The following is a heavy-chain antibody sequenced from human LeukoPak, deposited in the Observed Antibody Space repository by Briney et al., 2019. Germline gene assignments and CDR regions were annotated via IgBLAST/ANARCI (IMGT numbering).Heavy chain of an antibody. J-gene: IGHJ4*02. CDR2: ISYEGRNK. CDR3: ARDQLAFSGYDTLFDY. V-gene: IGHV3-30*04. Sequence: GGSLRLSCAGSGFTFSSYALHWVRQAPGKGLEWVAVISYEGRNKYYADSVKGRFSISRDDSKNTVFLQMNSLRSEDTAVYYCARDQLAFSGYDTLFDYWGQGTLVTVSS. D-gene: IGHD5-12*01. CDR1: GFTFSSYA.